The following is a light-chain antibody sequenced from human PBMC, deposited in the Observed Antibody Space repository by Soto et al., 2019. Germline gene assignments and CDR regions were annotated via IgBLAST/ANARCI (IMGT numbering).Light chain of an antibody. V-gene: IGLV2-14*03. CDR1: SSDVGGGYNY. CDR3: SSYTSSSTYV. Sequence: QSALTQPPSVSGSPGQSITISCTGTSSDVGGGYNYVSWYQQYPGKAPKLMIYDVSHRPSGVSDRFSGSKSGNTASLTISGLQAEDEADYYCSSYTSSSTYVFGTGTKLTVL. J-gene: IGLJ1*01. CDR2: DVS.